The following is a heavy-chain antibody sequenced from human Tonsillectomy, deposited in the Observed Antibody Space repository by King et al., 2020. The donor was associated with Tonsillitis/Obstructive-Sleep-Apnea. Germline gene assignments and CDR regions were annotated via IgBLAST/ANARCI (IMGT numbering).Heavy chain of an antibody. Sequence: VQLVESGGGLVKPGGSLRLSCAASGFTFSNAWMSWVRQAPGKGLEWVGRIKSKTDGGTTDYDAPVKGRFTISRDDSKNTLYLQMNSLKTEDTAVYYCTAEYCSSTSCYHTWGQGTLVTVSS. CDR3: TAEYCSSTSCYHT. CDR2: IKSKTDGGTT. J-gene: IGHJ5*02. CDR1: GFTFSNAW. D-gene: IGHD2-2*01. V-gene: IGHV3-15*01.